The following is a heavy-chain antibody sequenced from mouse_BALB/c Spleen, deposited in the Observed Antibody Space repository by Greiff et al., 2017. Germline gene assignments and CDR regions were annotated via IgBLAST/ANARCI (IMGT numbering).Heavy chain of an antibody. CDR3: ARGELGDY. Sequence: DVHLVESGGGLVQPGGSRKLSCAASGFTFSSFGMHWVRQAPEKGLEWVAYISSGSSTIYYADTVKGRFTISRDNPKNTLFLQMTSLRSEDTAMYYCARGELGDYWGQGTSVTVSS. J-gene: IGHJ4*01. CDR1: GFTFSSFG. CDR2: ISSGSSTI. D-gene: IGHD3-1*01. V-gene: IGHV5-17*02.